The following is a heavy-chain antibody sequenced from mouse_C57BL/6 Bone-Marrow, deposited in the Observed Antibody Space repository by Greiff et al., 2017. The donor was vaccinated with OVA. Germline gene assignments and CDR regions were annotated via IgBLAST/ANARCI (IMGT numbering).Heavy chain of an antibody. D-gene: IGHD2-3*01. Sequence: EVKLQQSGPELVKPGASVKISCKASGYTFTDYYMNWVKQSHGKSLEWIGDINPNNGGTSYNQKFKGKATLTVDKSSSTAYMELRSLTSEDSAVYYCANGYLLYFDYWGQGTTLTVSS. CDR1: GYTFTDYY. V-gene: IGHV1-26*01. CDR2: INPNNGGT. J-gene: IGHJ2*01. CDR3: ANGYLLYFDY.